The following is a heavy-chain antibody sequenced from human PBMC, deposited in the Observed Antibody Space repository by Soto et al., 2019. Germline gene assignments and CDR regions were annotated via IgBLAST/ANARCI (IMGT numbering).Heavy chain of an antibody. CDR3: VRGWCWSGSFNWFDP. D-gene: IGHD3-3*01. V-gene: IGHV4-59*01. Sequence: SETLSLTCTVSGDSLNNYYWTWIRQPPGKGLEWIGYVYYSGSINYNPSLESRVTISVDTSKNQFSLKLRSVTAADTAVYYCVRGWCWSGSFNWFDPWGQGTLVTVSS. CDR2: VYYSGSI. J-gene: IGHJ5*02. CDR1: GDSLNNYY.